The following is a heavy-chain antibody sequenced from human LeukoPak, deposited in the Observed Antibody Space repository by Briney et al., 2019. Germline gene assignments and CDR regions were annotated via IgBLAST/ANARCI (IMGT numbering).Heavy chain of an antibody. D-gene: IGHD3-22*01. CDR3: AKATYYYDSYGYNGVFDY. J-gene: IGHJ4*02. CDR1: GFTIISYA. V-gene: IGHV3-23*01. CDR2: VSGTADNT. Sequence: GGSLRLSCEASGFTIISYAMSWGCQGPGKGLELVSAVSGTADNTYYAESVRGRFTISRDNSKNTLYLQMNSLRAEDAAVYFCAKATYYYDSYGYNGVFDYWGQGTLVTLSS.